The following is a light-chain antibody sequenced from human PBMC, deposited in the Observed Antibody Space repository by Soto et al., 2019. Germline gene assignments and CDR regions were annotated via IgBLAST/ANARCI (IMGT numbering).Light chain of an antibody. V-gene: IGKV1-5*01. CDR3: QEYSDSSWT. J-gene: IGKJ1*01. CDR1: QSIDNK. Sequence: IQVTQSPSTLSRTVGDGVTITCRASQSIDNKLAWYQRKPGKAPKLLIYDASTLESGVPSTFDGSGFGTEFTLTISSLQPDDFATYYCQEYSDSSWTFGQGTKVDI. CDR2: DAS.